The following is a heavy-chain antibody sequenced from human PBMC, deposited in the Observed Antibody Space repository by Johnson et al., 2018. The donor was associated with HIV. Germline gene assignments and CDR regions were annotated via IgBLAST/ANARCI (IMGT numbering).Heavy chain of an antibody. D-gene: IGHD5-24*01. CDR1: GLTVSSNY. Sequence: VQLVESGGGLVQPGGSLRLSCAASGLTVSSNYMSWVRQGPGKGLELVSVINSGGSTYYADSVRGRFSISRDNSKNTLYLQMNSLRAEDTAVYYCARACRDGYTCDAFDIWGQGTMVTVSS. CDR2: INSGGST. CDR3: ARACRDGYTCDAFDI. V-gene: IGHV3-66*01. J-gene: IGHJ3*02.